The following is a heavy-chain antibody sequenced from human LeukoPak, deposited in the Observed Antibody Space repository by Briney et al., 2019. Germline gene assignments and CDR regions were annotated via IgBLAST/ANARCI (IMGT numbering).Heavy chain of an antibody. CDR1: GFTFSSYG. CDR3: AGLEMATITFH. D-gene: IGHD5-24*01. CDR2: ISYDGSNK. J-gene: IGHJ4*02. V-gene: IGHV3-30*03. Sequence: GGPLRLSCAASGFTFSSYGMHWVRQAPGKGLEWVAVISYDGSNKYYADSVKGRFTISRDNSKNTLYLQMNSLRAEDTAVYYCAGLEMATITFHWGQGTLVTVSS.